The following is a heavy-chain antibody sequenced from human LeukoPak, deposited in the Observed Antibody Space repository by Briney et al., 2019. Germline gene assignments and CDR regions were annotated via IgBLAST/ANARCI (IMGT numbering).Heavy chain of an antibody. J-gene: IGHJ4*02. CDR3: ARVTVYYDSSGYFDY. D-gene: IGHD3-22*01. CDR2: INWNGAGT. V-gene: IGHV3-20*04. CDR1: GFIFDNYG. Sequence: GGPLRLSCAASGFIFDNYGMSWVRQAPGKGLEWVSGINWNGAGTGYADSVKGRFTISRDKAKNSLYLQMNSLRAEDTALYYCARVTVYYDSSGYFDYWGQGTLVTVSS.